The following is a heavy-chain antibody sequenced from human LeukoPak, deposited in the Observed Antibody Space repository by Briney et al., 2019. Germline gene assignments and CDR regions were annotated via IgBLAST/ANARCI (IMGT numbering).Heavy chain of an antibody. CDR1: GGSISSSSYY. Sequence: PSETLSLTCTVSGGSISSSSYYWGWIRQPPGKGLEWIGSIYYSGSTYYNPSLKSRVTISVDTSKNQFSLKLSSVTAADTAVYYCARKAYCGGDCYSGFDYWGQGTLVTVSS. CDR3: ARKAYCGGDCYSGFDY. V-gene: IGHV4-39*07. J-gene: IGHJ4*02. D-gene: IGHD2-21*02. CDR2: IYYSGST.